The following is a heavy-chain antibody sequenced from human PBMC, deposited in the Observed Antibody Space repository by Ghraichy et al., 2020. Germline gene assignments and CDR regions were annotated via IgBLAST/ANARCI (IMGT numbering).Heavy chain of an antibody. CDR2: ISPSGSAM. CDR1: GFTFSSYE. CDR3: ARVEGNPWAVDV. J-gene: IGHJ6*02. Sequence: GGSLRLSCTASGFTFSSYEVNWVRQAPGKGLEWIASISPSGSAMFYADSVRGRFTISRDNAQNSLYLQMNSLRAEDTAVYYCARVEGNPWAVDVWGQGTTFTVS. D-gene: IGHD3-10*01. V-gene: IGHV3-48*03.